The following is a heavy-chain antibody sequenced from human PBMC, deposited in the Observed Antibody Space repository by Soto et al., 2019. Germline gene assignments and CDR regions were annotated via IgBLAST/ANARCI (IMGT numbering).Heavy chain of an antibody. CDR1: GFTFSSYA. Sequence: PGGSLRLSCAASGFTFSSYAMSWVRQAPGKGLEWVSPISGSGGSTYYADSVKGRFTISRDNSKNTLYLQMNSLRAEDTAVYYCARGSYVPNYYYGMDVWGQGTTVTVSS. CDR3: ARGSYVPNYYYGMDV. D-gene: IGHD3-16*01. CDR2: ISGSGGST. V-gene: IGHV3-23*01. J-gene: IGHJ6*02.